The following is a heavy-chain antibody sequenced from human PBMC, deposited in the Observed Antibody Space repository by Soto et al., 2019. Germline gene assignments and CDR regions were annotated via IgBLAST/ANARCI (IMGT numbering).Heavy chain of an antibody. D-gene: IGHD3-3*01. CDR2: LYYIGIV. CDR3: ARLDLTYYLDY. V-gene: IGHV4-61*01. J-gene: IGHJ4*02. CDR1: GDSVNSRNCY. Sequence: PSETLSLTCTVSGDSVNSRNCYWTCIRLARGKGLEWIGYLYYIGIVNYNPSLKSRVTISSDTSKNQVSLKLNSVTAADTALYYCARLDLTYYLDYWGQGALVTVSS.